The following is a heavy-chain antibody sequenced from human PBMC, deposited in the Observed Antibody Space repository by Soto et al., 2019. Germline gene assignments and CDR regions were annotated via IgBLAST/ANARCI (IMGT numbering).Heavy chain of an antibody. V-gene: IGHV4-39*01. D-gene: IGHD3-10*01. Sequence: QLQLQESGPGLVKPSETLSLTCTVSSDSISSSSYYWGWIRQPPGKGLEWIGSIYYTGSTYYNPSLKSRGTISVDTAKNQFSLKLSSVTAADTAVFYCARHHLRHRGWFRYWGQGTLVTVSS. CDR1: SDSISSSSYY. J-gene: IGHJ4*02. CDR2: IYYTGST. CDR3: ARHHLRHRGWFRY.